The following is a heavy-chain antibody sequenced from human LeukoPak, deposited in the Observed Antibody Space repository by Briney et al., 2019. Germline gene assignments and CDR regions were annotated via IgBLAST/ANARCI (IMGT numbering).Heavy chain of an antibody. CDR1: GGSISSNY. Sequence: SETLSLTCIVSGGSISSNYWSWIRQSPGKGLEWIGYIHYSGSTSYNPSLKSRVTISVDTSKNQFSLKLSSVTAADTAVYYCARVKGSGYYYVFDYWGQGTLVTVSS. CDR3: ARVKGSGYYYVFDY. CDR2: IHYSGST. D-gene: IGHD3-22*01. V-gene: IGHV4-59*01. J-gene: IGHJ4*02.